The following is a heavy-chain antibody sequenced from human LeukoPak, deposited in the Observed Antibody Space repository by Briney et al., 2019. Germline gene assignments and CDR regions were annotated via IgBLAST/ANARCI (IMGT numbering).Heavy chain of an antibody. J-gene: IGHJ6*04. V-gene: IGHV3-53*01. CDR2: IYRVGGT. CDR1: GFTVTGSY. Sequence: PGGSLRLSCAASGFTVTGSYMTWVRPAPGKGLEWVSIIYRVGGTSYANSVRGRFTVSRDNSKNTLYLQMNSLRAEDTAVYYCARGASPDVWGKGTTVTVSS. CDR3: ARGASPDV. D-gene: IGHD3-16*01.